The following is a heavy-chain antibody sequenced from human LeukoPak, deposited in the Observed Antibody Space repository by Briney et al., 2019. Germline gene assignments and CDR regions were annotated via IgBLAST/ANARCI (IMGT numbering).Heavy chain of an antibody. CDR1: GFTFSSYA. CDR3: ASLTSSRNY. D-gene: IGHD6-6*01. CDR2: ISYDGSNK. Sequence: GGSLRLSCAASGFTFSSYAMHWVRQPPGRGLEWLAVISYDGSNKYYADSVKGRFTISRDNSKNTLYLQMHSLRAEDTAVYYCASLTSSRNYWGQGTLVTVSS. J-gene: IGHJ4*02. V-gene: IGHV3-30-3*01.